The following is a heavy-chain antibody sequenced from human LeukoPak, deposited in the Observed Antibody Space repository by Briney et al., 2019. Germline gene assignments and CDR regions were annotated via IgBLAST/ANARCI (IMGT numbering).Heavy chain of an antibody. CDR2: IYYSGST. J-gene: IGHJ4*02. Sequence: PSETLSLTCTVSGGSISSSSYYWGWIRQPPGKGLEWIGSIYYSGSTYYNPSLKSRVTISVDTSKNQFSLKLSSVTAADTAVYYCARVANGDYFDFWGQGTLVTVSS. CDR3: ARVANGDYFDF. D-gene: IGHD4-17*01. V-gene: IGHV4-39*01. CDR1: GGSISSSSYY.